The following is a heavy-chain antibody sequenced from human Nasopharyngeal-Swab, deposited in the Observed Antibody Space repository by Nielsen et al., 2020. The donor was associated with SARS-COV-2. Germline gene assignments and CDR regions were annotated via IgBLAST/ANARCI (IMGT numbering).Heavy chain of an antibody. Sequence: WIRQPPGKGLEWIGYIYYTGSSNYNPSLKSRVTISVDTSKNQFSLKLSSVTAADTAVYYCARDGAYSSSSPGDYWGQGTLVTVSS. V-gene: IGHV4-59*12. J-gene: IGHJ4*02. CDR2: IYYTGSS. D-gene: IGHD6-6*01. CDR3: ARDGAYSSSSPGDY.